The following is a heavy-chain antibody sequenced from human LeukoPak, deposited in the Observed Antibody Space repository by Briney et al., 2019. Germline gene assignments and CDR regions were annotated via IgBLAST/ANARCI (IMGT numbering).Heavy chain of an antibody. Sequence: ASVKVSCKASGYTFTSYYIHWVRQAPGQGLEWMGIINPSGVSTTYAQKFQGRVTMTRDTSARTVYMELFSLRSEDTAVYYCASSNWGSFFDYWGQGTLVTVSS. D-gene: IGHD7-27*01. V-gene: IGHV1-46*01. CDR1: GYTFTSYY. J-gene: IGHJ4*02. CDR2: INPSGVST. CDR3: ASSNWGSFFDY.